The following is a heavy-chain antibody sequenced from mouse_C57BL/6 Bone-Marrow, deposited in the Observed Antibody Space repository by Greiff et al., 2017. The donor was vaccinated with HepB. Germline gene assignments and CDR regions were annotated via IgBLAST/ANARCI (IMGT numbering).Heavy chain of an antibody. J-gene: IGHJ1*03. CDR3: TTITTVVGNVDV. Sequence: EVQLQQSGAELVRPGASVKLSCTASGFNIKDDYMHWVKQRPEQGLEWIGWIDPENGDTEYASKFQGKATITADTSSNTAYLQLSSLTSEDTAVYYCTTITTVVGNVDVWGTGTTVTVSS. CDR2: IDPENGDT. D-gene: IGHD1-1*01. V-gene: IGHV14-4*01. CDR1: GFNIKDDY.